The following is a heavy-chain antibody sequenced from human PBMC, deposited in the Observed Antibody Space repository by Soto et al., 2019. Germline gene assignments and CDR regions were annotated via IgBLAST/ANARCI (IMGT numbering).Heavy chain of an antibody. D-gene: IGHD5-18*01. CDR2: FIPIFGTA. J-gene: IGHJ6*02. CDR3: ARGRQLWLSRQYYYGMDV. V-gene: IGHV1-69*01. CDR1: GGTFSSYA. Sequence: QVQLVQSGAEVKKPGSSVKVSCKASGGTFSSYAISWVRQAPGQGLEWMGGFIPIFGTANYAQKFQGRVTITADESTSTAYMELSSLRSEDTAVYYCARGRQLWLSRQYYYGMDVWGQGTTVTVSS.